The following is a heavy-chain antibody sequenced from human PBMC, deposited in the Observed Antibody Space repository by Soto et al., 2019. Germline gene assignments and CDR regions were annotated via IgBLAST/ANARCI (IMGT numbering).Heavy chain of an antibody. D-gene: IGHD3-10*01. CDR3: VTMVRGVIISEPIDY. V-gene: IGHV3-23*01. CDR2: ISGSGGST. J-gene: IGHJ4*02. CDR1: GFTFSSYA. Sequence: GGSLRLSCAASGFTFSSYAMSWVRQAPGKGLEWVSAISGSGGSTYYADSVKGRFTISRDNSKNTLYLQMNSLRAEDTAVYYCVTMVRGVIISEPIDYWGQGTLVTVSS.